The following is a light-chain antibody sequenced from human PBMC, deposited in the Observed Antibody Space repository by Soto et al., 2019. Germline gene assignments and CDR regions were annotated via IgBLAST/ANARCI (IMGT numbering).Light chain of an antibody. CDR3: QQYGSALTWT. Sequence: EPVLTQSPGSLSLSPGERATLSCRARQSVSSRFLAWYQQKPGQAPRLLIYGASNRATGTPDRFSGSGSGTDFTLTISRLESGDSAVYYCQQYGSALTWTFGQGTKVEIK. V-gene: IGKV3-20*01. CDR1: QSVSSRF. CDR2: GAS. J-gene: IGKJ1*01.